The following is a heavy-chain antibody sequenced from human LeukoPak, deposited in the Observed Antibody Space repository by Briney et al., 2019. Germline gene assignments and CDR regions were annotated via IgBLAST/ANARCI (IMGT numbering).Heavy chain of an antibody. Sequence: LRLSCAASGFTFSSYAMSWVRQHPGKGLEWIGYIYYSGSTYYNPSLKSRVTISVDTSKNQFSLKLSSVTAADTAVYYCARALGSYYYDSSGSTFDYWGQGTLVTVSS. V-gene: IGHV4-31*02. J-gene: IGHJ4*02. CDR1: GFTFSSYA. CDR2: IYYSGST. D-gene: IGHD3-22*01. CDR3: ARALGSYYYDSSGSTFDY.